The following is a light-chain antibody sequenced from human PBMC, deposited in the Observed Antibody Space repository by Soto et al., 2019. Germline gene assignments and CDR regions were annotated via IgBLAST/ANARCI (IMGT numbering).Light chain of an antibody. V-gene: IGLV2-11*01. CDR2: DVS. J-gene: IGLJ3*02. Sequence: QSALTQPRSVSGSPGQSVTISCTGTSSDVGGYNYVSWYQQHPGKAPKLMIYDVSKRPSGVPDRFSGSKSGNTASLTISGLQAEDEADYYCKSRTTRNTLVFGGGTKLTVL. CDR3: KSRTTRNTLV. CDR1: SSDVGGYNY.